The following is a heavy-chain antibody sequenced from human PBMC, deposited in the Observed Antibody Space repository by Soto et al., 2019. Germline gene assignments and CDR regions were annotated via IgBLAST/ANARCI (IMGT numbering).Heavy chain of an antibody. J-gene: IGHJ6*02. Sequence: ASVKVSCKASGYTFTSYGISWVRQAPGQGLEWMGWISAYNGNTNYAQKLQGRVNMAPDTSTRKAYMELRSLRSDDTAVYYCARDPAVSSTLAYYYYYGMDVWGQGTTVTVTS. D-gene: IGHD2-2*01. CDR2: ISAYNGNT. CDR1: GYTFTSYG. CDR3: ARDPAVSSTLAYYYYYGMDV. V-gene: IGHV1-18*01.